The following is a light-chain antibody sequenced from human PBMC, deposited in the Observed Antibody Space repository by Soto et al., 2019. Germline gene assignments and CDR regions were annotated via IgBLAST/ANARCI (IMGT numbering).Light chain of an antibody. J-gene: IGKJ4*01. CDR2: DAS. CDR3: LQRSNWPLLT. V-gene: IGKV3-11*01. Sequence: EIVLTQSPATLSLSPGERATLSCRASQSVSKYLAWYQQKPGQAPRLLIYDASNRATGIPARFSGSGSGTDFTLTISSLEPEDFAVYFCLQRSNWPLLTFGGGTKVEIK. CDR1: QSVSKY.